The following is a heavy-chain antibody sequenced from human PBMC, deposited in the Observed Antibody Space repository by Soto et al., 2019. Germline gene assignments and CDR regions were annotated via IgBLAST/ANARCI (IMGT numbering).Heavy chain of an antibody. J-gene: IGHJ5*02. D-gene: IGHD2-15*01. V-gene: IGHV4-34*01. CDR1: GGSFSGYY. CDR2: INHSGST. CDR3: ARVFGSARRDCSGGSCYGSSNWFDP. Sequence: SETLSLTCAVYGGSFSGYYWSWIRQPPGKGLEWIGEINHSGSTNYNPSLKSRVTISVDTSKNQFSLKLSSVTAADTAVYYCARVFGSARRDCSGGSCYGSSNWFDPWGQGTLVTVS.